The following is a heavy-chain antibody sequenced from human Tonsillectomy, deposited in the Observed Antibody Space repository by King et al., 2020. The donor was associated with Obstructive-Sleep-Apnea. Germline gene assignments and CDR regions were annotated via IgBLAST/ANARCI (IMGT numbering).Heavy chain of an antibody. CDR1: GFTFNNAW. V-gene: IGHV3-15*01. Sequence: VQLVESGGGLVKPGGSLRLSCAASGFTFNNAWMSWVRQAPGKGLEWVGRIKSKTCGGITDYAAPVKGRFTISIDDSKNTLYLQMNSLKTEVTAAYYFTTERIGLWLLVDFDYWGQGTLVTVSS. D-gene: IGHD5-18*01. CDR3: TTERIGLWLLVDFDY. CDR2: IKSKTCGGIT. J-gene: IGHJ4*02.